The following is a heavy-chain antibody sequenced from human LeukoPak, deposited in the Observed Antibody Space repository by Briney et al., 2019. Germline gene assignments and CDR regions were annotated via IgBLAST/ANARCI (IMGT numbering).Heavy chain of an antibody. CDR1: GFTFSSYS. CDR3: ARGGYCSSTSCYADAFDI. J-gene: IGHJ3*02. CDR2: ISSSSSYI. V-gene: IGHV3-21*01. Sequence: PGGSLRLSCAASGFTFSSYSMNWVRQAPGKGLEWVSSISSSSSYIYYADSVKGRFTISRGNAKNSLYLQMNSLRAEDTAVYYCARGGYCSSTSCYADAFDIWGQGTMVTVSS. D-gene: IGHD2-2*01.